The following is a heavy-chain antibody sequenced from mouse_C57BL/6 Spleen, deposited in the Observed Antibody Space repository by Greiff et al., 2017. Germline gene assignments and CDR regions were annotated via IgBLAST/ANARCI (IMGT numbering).Heavy chain of an antibody. CDR3: ARRASYYGSSPFDY. CDR2: TYWDDDK. CDR1: GFSLSTSGMG. J-gene: IGHJ2*01. D-gene: IGHD1-1*01. V-gene: IGHV8-12*01. Sequence: QVTLKESGPGILQSSQTLSLTCSSSGFSLSTSGMGVSWIRQPSGIGLEWLVHTYWDDDKRHNPSLKSRLTISKDTSRNQVFLKITSVDTADTATYYCARRASYYGSSPFDYWGKGTTLTVSS.